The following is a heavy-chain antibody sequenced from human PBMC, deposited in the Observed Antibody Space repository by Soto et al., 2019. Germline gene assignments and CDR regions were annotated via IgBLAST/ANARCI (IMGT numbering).Heavy chain of an antibody. D-gene: IGHD2-21*02. CDR1: GDSISSDKW. CDR3: ARGGDWQFDY. J-gene: IGHJ4*01. CDR2: IHHSGRT. Sequence: QVQLQESGPGLVKPSGTLSLTCAVSGDSISSDKWWSWVRQPPGKGLEWIGEIHHSGRTNYNPSLKSRVTLLVEKSKNQVSLELSSMTAADTAVYYCARGGDWQFDYWGHGTLVTVSS. V-gene: IGHV4-4*02.